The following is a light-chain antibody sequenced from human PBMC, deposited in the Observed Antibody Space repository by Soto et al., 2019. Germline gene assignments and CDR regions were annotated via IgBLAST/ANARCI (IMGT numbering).Light chain of an antibody. CDR2: DAS. J-gene: IGKJ4*01. Sequence: AVQLTKSPSSLSASVGDRVTITCRASQGISTAVAWYQQRPGKAPKLLIYDASSLETGVPSRFSGYGSGTDFTLTISSLQPEEFATYYCQQFDSCPLTFGGGTKVAIK. V-gene: IGKV1-13*02. CDR1: QGISTA. CDR3: QQFDSCPLT.